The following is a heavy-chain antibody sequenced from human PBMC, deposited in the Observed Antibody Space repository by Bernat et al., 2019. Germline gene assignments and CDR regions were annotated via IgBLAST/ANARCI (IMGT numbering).Heavy chain of an antibody. V-gene: IGHV3-30*18. J-gene: IGHJ5*02. CDR1: GFTFSSYG. CDR2: ISYDGSNK. Sequence: QVQLVESGGGVVQPGRSLRLSCAASGFTFSSYGMHWVRQAPGKGLEWVAVISYDGSNKYYADSVKGRFTISRDNSKNTLYLQMNSLRAADTAVYYCAKDSAVYCSSTSCYLVFDPWGQGTLVTVSS. CDR3: AKDSAVYCSSTSCYLVFDP. D-gene: IGHD2-2*01.